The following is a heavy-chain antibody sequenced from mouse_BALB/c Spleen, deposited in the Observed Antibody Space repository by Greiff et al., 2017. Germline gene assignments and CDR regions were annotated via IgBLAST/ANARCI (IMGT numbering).Heavy chain of an antibody. V-gene: IGHV1S81*02. CDR3: ARVYGGYFDV. CDR1: GYTFTSYW. Sequence: QVQLQQPGAELVKPGASVKLSCKASGYTFTSYWMHWVKQRPGQGLEWIGEINPSNGRTNYNEKFKSKATLTVDKSSSTAYMQRSSLTSEDSAVYYCARVYGGYFDVWGKGTTVTVSS. J-gene: IGHJ1*03. CDR2: INPSNGRT. D-gene: IGHD1-1*01.